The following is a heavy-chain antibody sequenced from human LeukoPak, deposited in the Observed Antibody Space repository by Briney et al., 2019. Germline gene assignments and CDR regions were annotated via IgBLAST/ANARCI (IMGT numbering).Heavy chain of an antibody. Sequence: KPSETLSLTCTVSGGSISSSSYYWGWIRQSPGKGLAWTWSIFYSGGTYYNPSLKSRVTISIDTSEIQFSLKLSSVTAADTAVYYCATTPALAVAGTLDPKEWGQGTLVTVSS. D-gene: IGHD6-19*01. V-gene: IGHV4-39*01. CDR2: IFYSGGT. J-gene: IGHJ4*02. CDR1: GGSISSSSYY. CDR3: ATTPALAVAGTLDPKE.